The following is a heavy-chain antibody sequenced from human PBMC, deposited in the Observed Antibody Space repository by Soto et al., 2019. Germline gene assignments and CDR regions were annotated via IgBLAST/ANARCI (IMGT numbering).Heavy chain of an antibody. Sequence: EVQLVESGGGLVKPGGSLRLSCAASGFTFSSYSMNWVRQAPGKGLEWVSSISSSSSYIYYADSVKGRFTISRDNAKNSLYLQMNSLRAEDTAVYYCARDRTPGRVPPAPYRRIGAFDIWGQPTMVTVSS. V-gene: IGHV3-21*01. CDR1: GFTFSSYS. CDR3: ARDRTPGRVPPAPYRRIGAFDI. J-gene: IGHJ3*02. CDR2: ISSSSSYI. D-gene: IGHD2-2*01.